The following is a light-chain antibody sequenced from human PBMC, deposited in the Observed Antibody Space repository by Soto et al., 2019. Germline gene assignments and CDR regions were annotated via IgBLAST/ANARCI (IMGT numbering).Light chain of an antibody. V-gene: IGKV3D-15*01. J-gene: IGKJ1*01. Sequence: EIVMTQSPATLSVSPGEGATLSCRASQSVSSKLAWYQQKPGRAPRLLFYSASSRATGIPDRFSGSGSGTEFTLTISSLQPDDFATYYCQHYNSYSEAFGQGTKVDIK. CDR2: SAS. CDR3: QHYNSYSEA. CDR1: QSVSSK.